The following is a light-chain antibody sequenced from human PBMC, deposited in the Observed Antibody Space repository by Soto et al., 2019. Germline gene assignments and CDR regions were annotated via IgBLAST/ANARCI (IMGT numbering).Light chain of an antibody. CDR1: QSLVYSDGTTY. CDR3: FQCTHWPNT. Sequence: DVVMTQSPLSLPVTLGQPASISCSSSQSLVYSDGTTYLSWFQQRPGQSPRRLIYKVSSRDSGVSDRLGGSGSVTDFTLKFSRVEAEDFEVDYCFQCTHWPNTFGHGNKLEIK. J-gene: IGKJ2*01. CDR2: KVS. V-gene: IGKV2-30*01.